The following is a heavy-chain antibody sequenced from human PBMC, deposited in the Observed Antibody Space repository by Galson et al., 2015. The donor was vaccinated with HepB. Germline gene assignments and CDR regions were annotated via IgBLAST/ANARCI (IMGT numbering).Heavy chain of an antibody. CDR3: ARDPDRLRVIRDIEEGSL. D-gene: IGHD5-12*01. J-gene: IGHJ4*02. Sequence: SVKAACKASGCTFTSYPIHWGRQAPGQRLEWMGWINVGNGNTKYSQKFQGRVTITRDTSPHTAYMELSSLKSEDTALYYCARDPDRLRVIRDIEEGSLWGQGTLVTVSS. CDR2: INVGNGNT. CDR1: GCTFTSYP. V-gene: IGHV1-3*01.